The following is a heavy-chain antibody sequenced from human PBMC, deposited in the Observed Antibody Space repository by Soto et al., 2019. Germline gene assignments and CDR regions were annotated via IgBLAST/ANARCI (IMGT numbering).Heavy chain of an antibody. Sequence: EVQLLESGGGLVQPGGSLRLSCAASGFTFSSYAMSWVRQAPGKGLEWVSAISGSGGSTYYADSVKGRFTISRDNSKNTVYLQMNSLRAEDTAIYYCAKNRATYYYGSGPFDYWGQGTLVTVSS. CDR3: AKNRATYYYGSGPFDY. V-gene: IGHV3-23*01. D-gene: IGHD3-10*01. CDR2: ISGSGGST. J-gene: IGHJ4*02. CDR1: GFTFSSYA.